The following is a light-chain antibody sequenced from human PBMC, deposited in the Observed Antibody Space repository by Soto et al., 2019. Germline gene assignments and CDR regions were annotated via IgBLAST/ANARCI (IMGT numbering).Light chain of an antibody. Sequence: QLVLTQPASVSGSPGQSITISCTGTSSDVGGYNFVSWYQHHPGKAPKLMIYEDSNRPSGVSNRFSGSKSGNTASLTISGLQAEDEADYYCSSYINSSTLVFGGGTKLTVL. J-gene: IGLJ3*02. V-gene: IGLV2-14*01. CDR1: SSDVGGYNF. CDR2: EDS. CDR3: SSYINSSTLV.